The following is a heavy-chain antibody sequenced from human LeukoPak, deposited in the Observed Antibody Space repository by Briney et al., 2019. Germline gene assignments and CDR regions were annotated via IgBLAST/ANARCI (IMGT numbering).Heavy chain of an antibody. J-gene: IGHJ4*02. D-gene: IGHD6-13*01. CDR2: IYYSGST. CDR1: GGSISSYY. Sequence: SETLSLTCTVSGGSISSYYWSWIRQPPGNGLEWIGYIYYSGSTNYNPSLKSRVTISVDTSKNQFSLKLSSVTAADTAVYYCARGLRIDSSSPIYYFDYWGQGTLVTVSS. CDR3: ARGLRIDSSSPIYYFDY. V-gene: IGHV4-59*08.